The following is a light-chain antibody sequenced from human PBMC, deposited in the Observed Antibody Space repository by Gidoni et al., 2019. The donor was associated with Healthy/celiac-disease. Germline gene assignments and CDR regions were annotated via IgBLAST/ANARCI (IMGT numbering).Light chain of an antibody. CDR3: QQRSNWPPLT. CDR1: QSVSSY. V-gene: IGKV3-11*01. CDR2: DAS. Sequence: EIVLPHSPATLSLSPGERATLSRRASQSVSSYLAWSQQKPGQAPSLLIYDASNRATGIPARFSGSGSGTDFTLTISSLEPEDFAVYYCQQRSNWPPLTFGGGTKVEIK. J-gene: IGKJ4*01.